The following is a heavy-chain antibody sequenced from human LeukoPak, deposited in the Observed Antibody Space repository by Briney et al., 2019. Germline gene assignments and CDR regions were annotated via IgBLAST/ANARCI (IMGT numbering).Heavy chain of an antibody. V-gene: IGHV1-69*05. J-gene: IGHJ6*03. Sequence: SVKVSCKASGGTFSSYAISWVRQAPGQGLKWMGEIIPIFGTANYAQKFQGRVTITTDESTSTAYMELSSLRSEDTAVYYCARVSDYSNYYYYYYMDVWGKGTTVTVSS. CDR2: IIPIFGTA. D-gene: IGHD4-11*01. CDR1: GGTFSSYA. CDR3: ARVSDYSNYYYYYYMDV.